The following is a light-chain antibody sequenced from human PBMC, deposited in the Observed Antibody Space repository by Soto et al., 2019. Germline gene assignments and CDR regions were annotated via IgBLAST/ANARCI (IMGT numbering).Light chain of an antibody. Sequence: EIVLTQSPGTLSLSPGERATLSCRASQSVSNSYLAWYQQRPGQAPRLLIYGASGRATGTPDRFSGSGSGTDFTLTISRLEPEDFAVYHCQQHDSSPLTFGGGTKVDIK. CDR3: QQHDSSPLT. CDR1: QSVSNSY. J-gene: IGKJ4*01. V-gene: IGKV3-20*01. CDR2: GAS.